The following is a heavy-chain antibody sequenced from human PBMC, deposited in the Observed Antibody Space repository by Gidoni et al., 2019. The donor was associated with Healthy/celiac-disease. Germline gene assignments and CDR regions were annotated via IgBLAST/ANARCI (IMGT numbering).Heavy chain of an antibody. D-gene: IGHD2-2*01. CDR2: ISPIFGTA. V-gene: IGHV1-69*01. CDR3: ARVDCSSTSCYYYYGMDV. J-gene: IGHJ6*02. Sequence: QVQLVQSGAEVKKPGSSVKVSCKASGVTCSSYASSWVRHAPGQGREWLGGISPIFGTANYAQKLQGRVKITADESTSTAYMVLSSLRSEDTALYYCARVDCSSTSCYYYYGMDVWGQGTTVTVSS. CDR1: GVTCSSYA.